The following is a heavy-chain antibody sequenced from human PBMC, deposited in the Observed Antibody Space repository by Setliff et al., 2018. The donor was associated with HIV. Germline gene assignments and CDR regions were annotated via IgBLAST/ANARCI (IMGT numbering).Heavy chain of an antibody. CDR2: IIPIFGAA. CDR3: TRQTYYYGSGSYFPPDY. Sequence: GASVKVSCKASGYSLSTYAISWVRQAPGQGLEWMGGIIPIFGAANYAQKFQGRVTITTDASTSAVYMELSSLRSEDTAVYYCTRQTYYYGSGSYFPPDYWGQGTLVTVSS. V-gene: IGHV1-69*05. D-gene: IGHD3-10*01. J-gene: IGHJ4*02. CDR1: GYSLSTYA.